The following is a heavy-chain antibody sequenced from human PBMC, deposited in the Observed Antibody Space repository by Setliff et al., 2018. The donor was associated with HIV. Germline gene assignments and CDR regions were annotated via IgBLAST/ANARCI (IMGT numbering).Heavy chain of an antibody. CDR1: GGSISFYY. Sequence: PSETLSLTCSISGGSISFYYWNWLRQTPGKGLEWIAYTFDNGNTHYNPSLESRVTLSLDTSRNLFSLRLASVTAADTAVYYCARDPVDYDRKFDHWGQGALVTVSS. CDR2: TFDNGNT. V-gene: IGHV4-59*01. CDR3: ARDPVDYDRKFDH. J-gene: IGHJ4*02. D-gene: IGHD3-22*01.